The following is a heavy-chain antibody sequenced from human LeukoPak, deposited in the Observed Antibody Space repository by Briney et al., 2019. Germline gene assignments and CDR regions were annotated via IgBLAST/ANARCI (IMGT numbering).Heavy chain of an antibody. J-gene: IGHJ4*02. CDR3: ARGGDY. CDR2: IYYTGST. V-gene: IGHV4-39*02. Sequence: PSETLSLTCTVSGGSMSNSSYYWGWIRQPPGKGLEWIGSIYYTGSTYYNPSFKTRITISVDTSKNHFSLKVISVTAADTAVYYCARGGDYWGQGTLVTVSS. CDR1: GGSMSNSSYY.